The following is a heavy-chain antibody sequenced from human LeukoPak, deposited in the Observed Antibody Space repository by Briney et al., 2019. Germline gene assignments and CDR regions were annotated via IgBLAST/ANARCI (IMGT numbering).Heavy chain of an antibody. CDR3: ARDLIGGYTFDY. CDR2: INSSSSYI. CDR1: GFTFSSYS. V-gene: IGHV3-21*01. Sequence: PGGSLRLSCAASGFTFSSYSMNWVRQAAGKGLDWVSSINSSSSYIYYADSVKGRFTISRDNSKNTVDLQLNSLRAEDTAVYYCARDLIGGYTFDYCGQGTLVTVSS. D-gene: IGHD3-16*01. J-gene: IGHJ4*02.